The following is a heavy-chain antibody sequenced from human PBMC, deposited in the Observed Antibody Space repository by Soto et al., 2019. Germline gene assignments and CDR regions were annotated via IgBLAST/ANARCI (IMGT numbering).Heavy chain of an antibody. V-gene: IGHV3-30*18. CDR3: AKDGGWVVLGGYFDY. D-gene: IGHD2-15*01. J-gene: IGHJ4*02. Sequence: QVQLVESGGGVVQPGRSLRLSCAASGFTFSSYGMHWVRQAPGKGLEGVAVISYDGSNKYYADSVKGRFTISRDNSKNTLYLQMNSLRAEDTAVYYCAKDGGWVVLGGYFDYWGQGTLVTVSS. CDR1: GFTFSSYG. CDR2: ISYDGSNK.